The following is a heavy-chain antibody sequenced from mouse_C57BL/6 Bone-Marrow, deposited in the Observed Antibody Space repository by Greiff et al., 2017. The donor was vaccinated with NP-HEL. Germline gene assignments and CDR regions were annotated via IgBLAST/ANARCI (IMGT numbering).Heavy chain of an antibody. CDR1: GYTFTSYG. Sequence: QVQLQQSGAELARPGASVKLSCKASGYTFTSYGISWVKQRTGQGLEWIGEIYPRSGNTYYNEKFKGKATLSADKSSSTAYMELRSLTSEDLAVYFCASRDDYYGSSWDWFAYWGQGTLVTVSA. CDR3: ASRDDYYGSSWDWFAY. D-gene: IGHD1-1*01. CDR2: IYPRSGNT. J-gene: IGHJ3*01. V-gene: IGHV1-81*01.